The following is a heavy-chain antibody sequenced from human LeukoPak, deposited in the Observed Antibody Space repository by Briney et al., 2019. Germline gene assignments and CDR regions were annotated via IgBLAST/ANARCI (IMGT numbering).Heavy chain of an antibody. Sequence: GGSLRLSCAASGFTFDDYAMHWVRQAPGKGLEWVSGISWNSGSIDYADSVKGRSTISRDNAKNTLYLQMSSLRAEDTAVYYCARSAPYSYYGMDVRGQGTTVTVSS. J-gene: IGHJ6*02. CDR3: ARSAPYSYYGMDV. CDR1: GFTFDDYA. V-gene: IGHV3-9*01. CDR2: ISWNSGSI.